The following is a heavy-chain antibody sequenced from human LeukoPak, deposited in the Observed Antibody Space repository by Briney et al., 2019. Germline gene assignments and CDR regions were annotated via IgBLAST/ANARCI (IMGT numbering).Heavy chain of an antibody. CDR2: IYYSGST. Sequence: SETLSLTCTVSGGSISSYYWSWIRQPPGEGLEWIGYIYYSGSTNYNPSLKSRVTISVDTSKNQFSLKLSSVTAADTAVYYCARGRNSKGHTDYWGQGTLVTVSS. V-gene: IGHV4-59*01. CDR1: GGSISSYY. J-gene: IGHJ4*02. CDR3: ARGRNSKGHTDY.